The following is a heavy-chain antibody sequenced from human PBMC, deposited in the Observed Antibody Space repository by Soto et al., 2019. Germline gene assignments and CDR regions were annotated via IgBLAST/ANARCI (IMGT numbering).Heavy chain of an antibody. CDR1: GGTFSSYA. D-gene: IGHD3-22*01. J-gene: IGHJ4*02. Sequence: QVQLVQSGAEVKKPGSSVKVSCKASGGTFSSYAISWVRQAPGQGLEWMGGIIPIFGTANYAQKFQGRVTITADESTSTAYMERGSLRSEDTAVYYCAREGASGSHIGYWGQGTLVTVSS. CDR3: AREGASGSHIGY. CDR2: IIPIFGTA. V-gene: IGHV1-69*01.